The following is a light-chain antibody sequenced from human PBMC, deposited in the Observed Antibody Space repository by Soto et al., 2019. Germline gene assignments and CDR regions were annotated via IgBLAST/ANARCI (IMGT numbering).Light chain of an antibody. Sequence: QSALTQPASVSGSPGQSITISCTGTSSDVGSYNLVSWYQQHPGKAPKLMIYEGSNGPSGVSKRFSGSKSGNTASLTISGLQAEDEADYYCCSYAGSSTFDVVFGGGTKLTVL. CDR1: SSDVGSYNL. V-gene: IGLV2-23*03. CDR3: CSYAGSSTFDVV. CDR2: EGS. J-gene: IGLJ2*01.